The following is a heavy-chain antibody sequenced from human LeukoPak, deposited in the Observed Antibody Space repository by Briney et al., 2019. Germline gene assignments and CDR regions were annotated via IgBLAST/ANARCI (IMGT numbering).Heavy chain of an antibody. J-gene: IGHJ3*02. Sequence: GGSLRLSCAASGFTVSSNYMSWVRQAPGKGLEWVSVIYSGGSTYYADSVKGRFTISRDNSKSTLYIQMNSLRAEDTAVYYCARQSIQGAFDIWGQGTMVTVSS. CDR3: ARQSIQGAFDI. CDR2: IYSGGST. CDR1: GFTVSSNY. D-gene: IGHD5-18*01. V-gene: IGHV3-53*01.